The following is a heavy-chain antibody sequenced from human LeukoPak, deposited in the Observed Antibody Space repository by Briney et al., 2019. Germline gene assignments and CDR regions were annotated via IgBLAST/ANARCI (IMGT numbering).Heavy chain of an antibody. D-gene: IGHD6-13*01. V-gene: IGHV2-5*02. CDR3: AHRGVAAGTLDY. Sequence: ESGPTLVKPTQTLTLTCTFSGFSLSTSGVGVGWIRQPPGKALEWLALIYWDDDKRYSPSLKSRLTITKDTSKNQVALTMTNMDPVDAATYYCAHRGVAAGTLDYWGQGTLVTVSS. CDR1: GFSLSTSGVG. CDR2: IYWDDDK. J-gene: IGHJ4*02.